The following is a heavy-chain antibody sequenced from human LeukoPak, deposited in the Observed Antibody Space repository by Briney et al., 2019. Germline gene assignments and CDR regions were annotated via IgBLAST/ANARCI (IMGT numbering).Heavy chain of an antibody. CDR1: GYTFTGYY. CDR2: ISAYNGNT. J-gene: IGHJ5*02. Sequence: ASVKVSCKASGYTFTGYYMHWVRQAPGQGLEWMGWISAYNGNTNYAQKLQGRVTMTTDTSTSTAYMELRSLRSDDTAVYYCARARDYYGSGSSWFDPWGQGTLVTVSS. CDR3: ARARDYYGSGSSWFDP. D-gene: IGHD3-10*01. V-gene: IGHV1-18*04.